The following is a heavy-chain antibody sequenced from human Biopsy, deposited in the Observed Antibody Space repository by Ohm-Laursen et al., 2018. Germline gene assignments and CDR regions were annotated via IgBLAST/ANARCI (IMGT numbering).Heavy chain of an antibody. V-gene: IGHV4-61*01. CDR3: ARGMRSSGWPYFDS. J-gene: IGHJ4*02. CDR1: GDSVSSGRFY. D-gene: IGHD6-19*01. Sequence: SETLSLTCTVSGDSVSSGRFYWTWIRQPPGQGLEYIGYIYDRGSTANYNPSLESRVTMSVDMPKNQFSLKLNSVTAADTAIYYCARGMRSSGWPYFDSWGQGTLVTVSS. CDR2: IYDRGSTA.